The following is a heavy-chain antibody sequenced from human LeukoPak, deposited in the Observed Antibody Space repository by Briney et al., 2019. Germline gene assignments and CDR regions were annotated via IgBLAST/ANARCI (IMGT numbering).Heavy chain of an antibody. Sequence: SGPTLVNPTQTLTLTCTFSGFSLSSSGMGMGWIRQPPGKALEWLALISWNDDQRYSPSLKSGLTITKDTSKNQVILTMTNMDPVDTGTYYCARTFRYYSDSWGFDLWGRGTVVTVSS. V-gene: IGHV2-5*01. J-gene: IGHJ2*01. CDR1: GFSLSSSGMG. CDR3: ARTFRYYSDSWGFDL. D-gene: IGHD3-22*01. CDR2: ISWNDDQ.